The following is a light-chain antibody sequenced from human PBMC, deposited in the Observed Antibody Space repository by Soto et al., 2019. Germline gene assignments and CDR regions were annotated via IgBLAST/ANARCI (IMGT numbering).Light chain of an antibody. CDR2: EVS. V-gene: IGLV2-14*01. CDR3: ISYTSSSTWV. J-gene: IGLJ3*02. CDR1: SSDVGGYNY. Sequence: QSVLTQPASVPGSPGQSITISCTGTSSDVGGYNYVSWYQQHPGKAPKLMIYEVSNRPSGVSDRFSGSRSGNTASLTISGLQAEDESDYYCISYTSSSTWVFGGGTKVTVL.